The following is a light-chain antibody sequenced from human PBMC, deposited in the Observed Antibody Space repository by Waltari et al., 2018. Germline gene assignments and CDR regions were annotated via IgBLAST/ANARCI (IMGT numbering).Light chain of an antibody. V-gene: IGKV3-15*01. Sequence: EIVTTQSPATLSVSPGERATLSCRASQSLSSSYLAWYQQKPGQAPRLLIYGASTRATGIPARFSGSGSGTEFTLTISSLQSEDFAVYYCQQYNSWPPLTFGGGTKVEIK. CDR2: GAS. CDR3: QQYNSWPPLT. CDR1: QSLSSSY. J-gene: IGKJ4*01.